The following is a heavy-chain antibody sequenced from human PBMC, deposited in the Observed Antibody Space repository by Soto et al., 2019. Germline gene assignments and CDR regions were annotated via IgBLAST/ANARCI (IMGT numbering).Heavy chain of an antibody. CDR3: ATWHEPEHAYDV. V-gene: IGHV3-53*01. Sequence: DVQLVESGGGLIQPGESLRLSCADFGFTISGKKYVAWVRQAPGKGLEWVSALYNIDGSFYADSVKGRFTTSSDSSKTTVYLQMNDLRPDDTAVYYCATWHEPEHAYDVWGLGTTVTVSS. D-gene: IGHD1-1*01. CDR2: LYNIDGS. J-gene: IGHJ3*01. CDR1: GFTISGKKY.